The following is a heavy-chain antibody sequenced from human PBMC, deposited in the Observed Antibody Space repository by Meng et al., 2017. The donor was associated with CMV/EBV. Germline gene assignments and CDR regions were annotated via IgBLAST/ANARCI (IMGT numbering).Heavy chain of an antibody. CDR2: IYYSGST. V-gene: IGHV4-59*01. D-gene: IGHD3-3*01. Sequence: SETLSLTCTVSGGSISSYYWSWIRQPPGKGLEWIGYIYYSGSTNYNPSLKSRVTISVDTSKNQFSLKLSYMTASDTDVYYCAEDEYVDSDFWRGTLYYYYGMDVWGQGTTITVSS. J-gene: IGHJ6*02. CDR1: GGSISSYY. CDR3: AEDEYVDSDFWRGTLYYYYGMDV.